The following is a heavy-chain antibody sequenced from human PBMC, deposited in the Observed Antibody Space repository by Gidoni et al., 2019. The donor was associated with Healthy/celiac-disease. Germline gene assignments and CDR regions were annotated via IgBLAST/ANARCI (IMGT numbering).Heavy chain of an antibody. CDR2: IWYDGSNK. J-gene: IGHJ4*02. V-gene: IGHV3-33*01. CDR3: AREGGPRGWLQLDYYFDY. CDR1: GFTFSSEG. Sequence: QVQLVESGGGVVQPGRALRFSCAASGFTFSSEGMHWVRQAPGKGREWVAVIWYDGSNKYYADYVKGRFTISRDNSKNTLYLQMNSLRAEDTAVYYCAREGGPRGWLQLDYYFDYWGQGTLVTVSS. D-gene: IGHD5-12*01.